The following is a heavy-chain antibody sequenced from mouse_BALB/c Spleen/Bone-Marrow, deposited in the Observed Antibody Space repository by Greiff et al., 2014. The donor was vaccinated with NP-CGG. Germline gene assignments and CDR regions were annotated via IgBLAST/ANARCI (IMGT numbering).Heavy chain of an antibody. CDR1: GYSFTGYT. J-gene: IGHJ4*01. CDR2: INPYDGGT. D-gene: IGHD2-10*02. CDR3: ARHGYGNYVAMDY. Sequence: EVQLQQSGPELVKPGASMKISCKASGYSFTGYTMNWVKQSHGKNLEWIGLINPYDGGTSYNQKFKGKATLTVDKSSSTAYMEHLSLTSEDSAVYYSARHGYGNYVAMDYWGQGTSVTVSA. V-gene: IGHV1-18*01.